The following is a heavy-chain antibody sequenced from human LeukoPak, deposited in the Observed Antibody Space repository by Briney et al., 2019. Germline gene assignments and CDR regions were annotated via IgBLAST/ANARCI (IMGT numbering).Heavy chain of an antibody. CDR3: ARLAQNHYDFWSGYSGFGGAFDI. D-gene: IGHD3-3*01. CDR2: IYYSGST. J-gene: IGHJ3*02. Sequence: SETLSLTCTVSGGSLSSSNYYWSWIRQPPGKGLEWIGYIYYSGSTNYNPSLKSRVTISVDTSKNQFSLKLSSVTAADTAVYYCARLAQNHYDFWSGYSGFGGAFDIWGQGTMVTVSS. CDR1: GGSLSSSNYY. V-gene: IGHV4-61*01.